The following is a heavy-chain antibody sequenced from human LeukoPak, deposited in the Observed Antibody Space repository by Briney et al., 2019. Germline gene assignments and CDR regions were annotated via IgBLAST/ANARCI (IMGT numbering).Heavy chain of an antibody. Sequence: SVTVSCKASGGTFSSYAISWVRQAPGQGLEWMGRIIPILGIANYAQKFKGRVTITADKSTSTVYMELSSLRSEDTAVYYCARDHSVYSSGSSFYYYGMDVWGQGTTVTVSS. CDR3: ARDHSVYSSGSSFYYYGMDV. V-gene: IGHV1-69*04. D-gene: IGHD6-19*01. CDR2: IIPILGIA. CDR1: GGTFSSYA. J-gene: IGHJ6*02.